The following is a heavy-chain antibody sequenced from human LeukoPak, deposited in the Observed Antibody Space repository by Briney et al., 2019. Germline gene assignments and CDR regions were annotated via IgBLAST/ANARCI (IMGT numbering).Heavy chain of an antibody. CDR3: AKDITALRDGYNYYFDY. CDR2: ISWNSGSI. J-gene: IGHJ4*02. V-gene: IGHV3-9*01. Sequence: PGRSLRLSCAASGFTFDDYAMRWVRQAPGKGLEWVSGISWNSGSIGYADPVKGRFTISRDNAKNSLYLQMNSLRAEDTALYYCAKDITALRDGYNYYFDYWGQGTLVTVSS. CDR1: GFTFDDYA. D-gene: IGHD5-12*01.